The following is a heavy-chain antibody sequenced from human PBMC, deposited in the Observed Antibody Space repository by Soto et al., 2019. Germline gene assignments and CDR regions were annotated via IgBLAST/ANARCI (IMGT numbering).Heavy chain of an antibody. J-gene: IGHJ5*02. CDR2: SYYSGTT. CDR1: GASISVHSYY. Sequence: SETLSLTCTVSGASISVHSYYWTWIRQPPGKGLEWIGSSYYSGTTYFNPSLKSRATISVDTSKNQFSLRLTSVTAADTAIYYCTRQYNWNDNYFDPWGPGALVTVSS. CDR3: TRQYNWNDNYFDP. V-gene: IGHV4-39*01. D-gene: IGHD1-20*01.